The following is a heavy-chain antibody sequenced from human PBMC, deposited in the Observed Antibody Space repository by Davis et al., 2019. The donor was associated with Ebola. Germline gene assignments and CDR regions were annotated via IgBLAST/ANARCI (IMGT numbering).Heavy chain of an antibody. J-gene: IGHJ6*02. CDR2: ISGSGGST. CDR3: AKGDRMDV. D-gene: IGHD3-22*01. CDR1: GFTFSSYA. Sequence: GESLKISCAASGFTFSSYAMSWVRQAPGKGLEWVSAISGSGGSTYYADSVKGRFTISRDNAKNFLYLQMNSLRAEDTAVYYCAKGDRMDVWGQGTTVTVSS. V-gene: IGHV3-23*01.